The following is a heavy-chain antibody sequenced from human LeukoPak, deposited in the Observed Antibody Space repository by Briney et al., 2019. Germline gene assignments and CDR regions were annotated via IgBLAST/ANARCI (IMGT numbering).Heavy chain of an antibody. Sequence: GGSLRLSCAASGFTFSESWMSWVRQVPGQGLEWVAHINHEGGGIQYVDSVKGRFTISRDNAKGSVYLQMNSLRAEDTAVYYCARDLGDGYSYGSDYYYGMDVWGQGTTVTVSS. J-gene: IGHJ6*02. CDR2: INHEGGGI. CDR1: GFTFSESW. V-gene: IGHV3-7*01. D-gene: IGHD5-18*01. CDR3: ARDLGDGYSYGSDYYYGMDV.